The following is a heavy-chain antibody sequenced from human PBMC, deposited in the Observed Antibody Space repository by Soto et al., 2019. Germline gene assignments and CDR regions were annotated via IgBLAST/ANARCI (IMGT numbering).Heavy chain of an antibody. D-gene: IGHD2-2*01. J-gene: IGHJ6*02. CDR2: IYHRGST. Sequence: QVQLQESGPGLVKPSGTLSLTCAVSGGSISSSNWWSWVRQPPGKGLEWIGEIYHRGSTNYNPSLKSRVTISVDKSKNKFSLKLSSVTAADTAVYYCARDRVVVPAANGVGYYYYGMDVWGQGTTVTVSS. CDR3: ARDRVVVPAANGVGYYYYGMDV. V-gene: IGHV4-4*02. CDR1: GGSISSSNW.